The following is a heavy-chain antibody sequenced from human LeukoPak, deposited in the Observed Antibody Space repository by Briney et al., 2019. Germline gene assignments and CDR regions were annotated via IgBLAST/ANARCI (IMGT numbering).Heavy chain of an antibody. Sequence: GASVKVSCKASGGTFSSYAISWVRQAPGQGLEWMGIINPNGGSTSYAQKFQGRVTMTRDTSTSTVYMELSSLRSEDTAVYYCARGEHYYDSSGLLDYWGQGTLVTVSS. V-gene: IGHV1-46*01. D-gene: IGHD3-22*01. J-gene: IGHJ4*02. CDR2: INPNGGST. CDR1: GGTFSSYA. CDR3: ARGEHYYDSSGLLDY.